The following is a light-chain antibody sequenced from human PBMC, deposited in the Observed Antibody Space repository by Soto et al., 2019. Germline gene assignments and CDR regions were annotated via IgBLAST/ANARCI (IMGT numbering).Light chain of an antibody. CDR3: QQYGSSPGT. CDR2: GAS. V-gene: IGKV3-20*01. Sequence: EIVLTQSPGTLSLSPGERATLSCRASQRVTSRYLAWYQQIPGQAPRLLIFGASIRDTGIPDRFSGSGSGTDFTLTISRLESEDFAVYYCQQYGSSPGTFGQGTKVEIK. CDR1: QRVTSRY. J-gene: IGKJ1*01.